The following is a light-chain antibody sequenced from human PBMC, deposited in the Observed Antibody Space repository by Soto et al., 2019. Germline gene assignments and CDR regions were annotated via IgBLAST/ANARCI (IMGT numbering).Light chain of an antibody. CDR3: QQRSNWPPKVT. V-gene: IGKV3-11*01. J-gene: IGKJ3*01. CDR2: DAS. CDR1: QSVSSY. Sequence: EIVLIQSPATLSLSPGERATLSCRASQSVSSYLAWYQQKPGQAPRLLIYDASNRATGIPARFSGSGSGTVFTLTISSLEPEDFAVHYCQQRSNWPPKVTFGPGTKVDIK.